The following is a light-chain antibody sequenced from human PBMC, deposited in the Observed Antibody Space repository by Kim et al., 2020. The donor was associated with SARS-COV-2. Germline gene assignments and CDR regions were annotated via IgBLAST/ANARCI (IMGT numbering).Light chain of an antibody. J-gene: IGKJ3*01. CDR1: QSVSSY. Sequence: WSPGESAPLSCRASQSVSSYLAWYQQKPGQAPRLLIYDASNRATGIPARFSGSGSGTDFTLTISSLEPEDFAVYYCQQRSNWPPLFGPGTKVDIK. CDR2: DAS. CDR3: QQRSNWPPL. V-gene: IGKV3-11*01.